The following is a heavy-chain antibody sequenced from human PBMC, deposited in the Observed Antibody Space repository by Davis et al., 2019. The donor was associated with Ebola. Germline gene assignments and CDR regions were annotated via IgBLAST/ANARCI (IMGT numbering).Heavy chain of an antibody. V-gene: IGHV3-48*04. CDR1: GFTFSSYS. Sequence: GESLKISCAASGFTFSSYSMNWVRQAPGKGLEWVSYFSSSSSTIYYADSVKGRLTISRDNAKNSLYLQMNSLRAEDTAVYYCARDRTHYDFWSGYFYYYYYMDVWGKGTTVTVSS. J-gene: IGHJ6*03. D-gene: IGHD3-3*01. CDR3: ARDRTHYDFWSGYFYYYYYMDV. CDR2: FSSSSSTI.